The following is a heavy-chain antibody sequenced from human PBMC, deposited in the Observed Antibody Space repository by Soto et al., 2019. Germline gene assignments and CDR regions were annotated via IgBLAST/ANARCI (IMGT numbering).Heavy chain of an antibody. CDR3: ARIYYTSRGPTKYRAFDF. Sequence: PGGSLRLSCAASGFTFSDYSMGWVRQSPGKGLEGVANIKQDGGEEDYVDSVTGRLTISRDNAKNSLYLQMNSLRAEDTAVYYCARIYYTSRGPTKYRAFDFWGQGTMVTVSS. CDR2: IKQDGGEE. D-gene: IGHD3-22*01. J-gene: IGHJ3*01. V-gene: IGHV3-7*01. CDR1: GFTFSDYS.